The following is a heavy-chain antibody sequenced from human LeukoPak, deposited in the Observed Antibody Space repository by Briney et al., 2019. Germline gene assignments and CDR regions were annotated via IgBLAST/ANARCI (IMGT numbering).Heavy chain of an antibody. CDR2: ISYDGSNK. CDR3: AREITIFGVVTLYNWFDP. CDR1: GYTFTGYY. J-gene: IGHJ5*02. Sequence: SCKASGYTFTGYYIHWVRQAPGKGLEWVAVISYDGSNKYYADSVKGRFTISRDNSKNTLYLQMNSLRAEDTAVYYCAREITIFGVVTLYNWFDPWGQGTLVTVSS. D-gene: IGHD3-3*01. V-gene: IGHV3-30-3*01.